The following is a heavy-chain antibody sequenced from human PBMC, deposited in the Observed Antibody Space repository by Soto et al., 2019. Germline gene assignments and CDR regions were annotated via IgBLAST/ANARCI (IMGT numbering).Heavy chain of an antibody. J-gene: IGHJ4*02. V-gene: IGHV3-30*18. CDR2: ISYDGSNK. CDR3: AKDRFIRAVAAPTEY. Sequence: QVQLVESGGGVVQPGRSLRLSCAASGFTFSSYGMHWVRQAPGKGLEWVAVISYDGSNKYYADSVKGRFTISRDNSKNTLYLQMNSLRAEDTAVYYCAKDRFIRAVAAPTEYWGQGTLVTVSS. D-gene: IGHD6-19*01. CDR1: GFTFSSYG.